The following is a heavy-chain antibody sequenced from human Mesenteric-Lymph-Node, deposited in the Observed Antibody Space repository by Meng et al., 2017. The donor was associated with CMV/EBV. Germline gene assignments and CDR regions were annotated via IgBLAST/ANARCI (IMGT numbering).Heavy chain of an antibody. D-gene: IGHD2-15*01. Sequence: GGSLRLSCTDSGFTFNKYAMHWVRQAPGKGLEWVAFSRYDGLNDYYAESVKGRFTISKDFSTNTLYLQMNSLRVEDEAVYYCAKDRGSGGNGNGMDVWGQGTTVTVSS. J-gene: IGHJ6*02. CDR2: SRYDGLND. V-gene: IGHV3-30*02. CDR1: GFTFNKYA. CDR3: AKDRGSGGNGNGMDV.